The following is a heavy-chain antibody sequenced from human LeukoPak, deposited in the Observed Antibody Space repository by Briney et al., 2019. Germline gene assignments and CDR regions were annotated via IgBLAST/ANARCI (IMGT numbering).Heavy chain of an antibody. V-gene: IGHV1-18*01. D-gene: IGHD2-15*01. J-gene: IGHJ4*02. Sequence: ASVKVSCKASGYTFTSYGISWVRQAPGQGVEWMGWISAYNGNTNYAQKLQGRVTMTTDTSTSTAYMELRSLRSDDTAVYYCARDRCSGGSCAFDYWGQGTLVTVSS. CDR1: GYTFTSYG. CDR2: ISAYNGNT. CDR3: ARDRCSGGSCAFDY.